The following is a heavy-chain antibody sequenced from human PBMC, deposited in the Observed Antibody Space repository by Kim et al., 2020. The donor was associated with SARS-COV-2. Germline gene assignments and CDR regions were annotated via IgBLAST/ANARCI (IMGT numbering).Heavy chain of an antibody. J-gene: IGHJ6*02. D-gene: IGHD3-3*01. V-gene: IGHV3-48*02. Sequence: RFTISRDNAKNSLYLQMNSLRDEDTAVYYCAREIALRFLEWQHKIGGMDVWGQGTTVTVSS. CDR3: AREIALRFLEWQHKIGGMDV.